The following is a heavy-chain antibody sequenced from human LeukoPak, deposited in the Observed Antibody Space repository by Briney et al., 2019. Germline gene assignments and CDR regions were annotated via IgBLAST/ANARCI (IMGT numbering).Heavy chain of an antibody. CDR3: ARLKSRRGSYSASWAYYYYYMDV. Sequence: SETLSLTCAVYGGSFSGYYWSWIRQPPGKGLEWIGEINHSGGTNYNPSLKSRVTISVDTSKNQFSLKLSSVTAADTAVYYCARLKSRRGSYSASWAYYYYYMDVWGKGTTVTISS. J-gene: IGHJ6*03. D-gene: IGHD1-26*01. CDR1: GGSFSGYY. V-gene: IGHV4-34*01. CDR2: INHSGGT.